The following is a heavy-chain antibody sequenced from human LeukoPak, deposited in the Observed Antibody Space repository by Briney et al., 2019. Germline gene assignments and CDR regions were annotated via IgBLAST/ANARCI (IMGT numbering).Heavy chain of an antibody. D-gene: IGHD6-13*01. Sequence: SETLSLTCTVSGGSLSSYYWSWLRQPPGKGLERIGYIYYSGGTHYNPSLKSRVTISVDTSKNQFSLKLGSVTAADTAVYYCARLYSSSHAFSYWGQGTLVTVSS. CDR3: ARLYSSSHAFSY. J-gene: IGHJ4*02. CDR2: IYYSGGT. V-gene: IGHV4-59*01. CDR1: GGSLSSYY.